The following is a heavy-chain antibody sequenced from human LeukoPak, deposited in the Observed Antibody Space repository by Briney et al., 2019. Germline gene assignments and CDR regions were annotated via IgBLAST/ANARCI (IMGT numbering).Heavy chain of an antibody. D-gene: IGHD2-15*01. CDR3: ARTYCSGGSCYDLPYYYYYGMDV. CDR2: IIPIFGIA. CDR1: GGTFSSYA. V-gene: IGHV1-69*04. Sequence: SVKVSCKASGGTFSSYAISWVRQAPGQGLEWMGRIIPIFGIANYAQKFQGRVTITADKSTSTAYMELSSMRSEDTAVYYCARTYCSGGSCYDLPYYYYYGMDVWGQGTTVTVSS. J-gene: IGHJ6*02.